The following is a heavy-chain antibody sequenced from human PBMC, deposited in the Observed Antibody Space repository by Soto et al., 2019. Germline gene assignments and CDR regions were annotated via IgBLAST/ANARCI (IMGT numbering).Heavy chain of an antibody. V-gene: IGHV1-2*06. CDR1: GYRFTTHY. D-gene: IGHD6-19*01. CDR3: AKGSEWLVTWDFDY. Sequence: QVQLVQSGAEVKKPGASVRVSCEASGYRFTTHYIHWVRQAPGQGLEWMGRMNVGTGGTTYAHKFQGRVTMTRDTSIRTAYLEVSSVKSDDTAMYYCAKGSEWLVTWDFDYWGQGTLVTVSS. J-gene: IGHJ4*02. CDR2: MNVGTGGT.